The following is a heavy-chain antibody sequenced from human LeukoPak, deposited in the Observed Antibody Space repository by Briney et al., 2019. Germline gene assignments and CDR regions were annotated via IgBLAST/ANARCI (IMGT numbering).Heavy chain of an antibody. Sequence: PSETLSLTCTVSGGSISSSSYYWGWIRQPPGKGLEWIGSIYYSGSTYYNPSLKSRVTISVDTSKNQFSLKLSSVTAADTAVYYCARDLIIAAAGMGDWFDPWGQGTLVTVSS. CDR2: IYYSGST. V-gene: IGHV4-39*07. CDR1: GGSISSSSYY. CDR3: ARDLIIAAAGMGDWFDP. D-gene: IGHD6-13*01. J-gene: IGHJ5*02.